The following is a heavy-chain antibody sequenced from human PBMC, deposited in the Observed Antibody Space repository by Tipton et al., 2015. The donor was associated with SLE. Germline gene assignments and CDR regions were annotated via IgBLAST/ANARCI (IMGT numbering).Heavy chain of an antibody. CDR1: GGSISSYY. CDR3: ARLAHYNSSWYLGV. J-gene: IGHJ4*02. V-gene: IGHV4-59*08. CDR2: IYYSGST. D-gene: IGHD3-22*01. Sequence: TLSLTCTVSGGSISSYYWSWIRQPPGKGLEWIGYIYYSGSTNYNPSLKSRVAMSVDTSKNQFSLRLRSVTAADTAVYYCARLAHYNSSWYLGVWGQGSLVTVSS.